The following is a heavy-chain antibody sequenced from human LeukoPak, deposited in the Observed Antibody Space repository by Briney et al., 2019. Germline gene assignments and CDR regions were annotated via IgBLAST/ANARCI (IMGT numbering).Heavy chain of an antibody. D-gene: IGHD1-1*01. CDR3: TRDTTAWSSNWFDP. CDR2: IRSKAYGGIT. V-gene: IGHV3-49*03. J-gene: IGHJ5*02. Sequence: TGGSLRLSCTASGFTFGDYAMSWFRQAPGKGLEWVGFIRSKAYGGITEYAASVKGRFTISRDDSKSIAYLQMNSLKTEDTAVYYCTRDTTAWSSNWFDPWGQGTLVTVSS. CDR1: GFTFGDYA.